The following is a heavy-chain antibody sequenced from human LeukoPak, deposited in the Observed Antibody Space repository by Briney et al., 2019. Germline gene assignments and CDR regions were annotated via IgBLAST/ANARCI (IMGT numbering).Heavy chain of an antibody. D-gene: IGHD6-19*01. CDR1: GFTFSSYW. J-gene: IGHJ4*02. V-gene: IGHV3-74*01. CDR2: INSDGSST. Sequence: GGSLRLSCAASGFTFSSYWMHWVRQAPRKGLVWVSRINSDGSSTSYADSVKGRFTISRDNAKNTLYLQMTSLRVEDTAVYYCATEYSSGRFDYWGQGTLVTVSS. CDR3: ATEYSSGRFDY.